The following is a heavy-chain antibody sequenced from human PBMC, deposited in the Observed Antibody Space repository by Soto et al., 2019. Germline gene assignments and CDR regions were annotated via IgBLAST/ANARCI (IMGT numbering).Heavy chain of an antibody. CDR1: GFSFSSYG. D-gene: IGHD2-21*02. J-gene: IGHJ4*02. CDR2: ISYDGSNK. V-gene: IGHV3-30*18. Sequence: QVQLVESGGGVVQPGRSLRLSCAASGFSFSSYGMHWVRQAPGKGLEWVAVISYDGSNKYYADSAKGRFTISRDNSKNTLYLQMNSLRAEDTAVYYCAKDGCGGACYDFDYWGQGTLVTVSS. CDR3: AKDGCGGACYDFDY.